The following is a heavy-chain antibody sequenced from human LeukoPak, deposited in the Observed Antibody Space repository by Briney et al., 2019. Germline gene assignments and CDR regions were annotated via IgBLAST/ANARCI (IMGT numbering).Heavy chain of an antibody. CDR2: IYYSGST. CDR1: GGSISSGGYS. Sequence: SETLSLTCTVSGGSISSGGYSWSWIRQHPGKGLEWIGYIYYSGSTYYNPSLKSRVTISVDTSKNQFSLKLSSVTAADTAVYYCAREVGIGFDYWGQGTLVTVSS. CDR3: AREVGIGFDY. V-gene: IGHV4-31*03. J-gene: IGHJ4*02. D-gene: IGHD1-26*01.